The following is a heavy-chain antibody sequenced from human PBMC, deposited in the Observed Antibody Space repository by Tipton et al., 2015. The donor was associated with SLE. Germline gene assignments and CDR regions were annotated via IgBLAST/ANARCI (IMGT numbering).Heavy chain of an antibody. J-gene: IGHJ6*02. V-gene: IGHV3-30*04. CDR2: ISYDGSNK. CDR3: ASQLVLYYYGMDV. D-gene: IGHD2/OR15-2a*01. Sequence: SLRLSCTASGISFRSYMMHWVRQAPGKGLEWVAVISYDGSNKYCADSVKGRFTISRDNSKNTLYLQMNSLRADDTAVYYCASQLVLYYYGMDVWGQGTTVIVSS. CDR1: GISFRSYM.